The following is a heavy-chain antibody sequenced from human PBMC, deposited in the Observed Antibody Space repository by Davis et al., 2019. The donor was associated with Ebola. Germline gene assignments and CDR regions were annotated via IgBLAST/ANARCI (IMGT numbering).Heavy chain of an antibody. CDR3: AREQSPHYYDSSGYLFGIDWFDP. D-gene: IGHD3-22*01. J-gene: IGHJ5*02. Sequence: PGGSLRLSCAASGFTFSDYYMSWIRQAPGKGLEWVSYISSIGSTIYYADSVKGRFTISRDNAKNSLYLQMNSLRAEDTAVYYCAREQSPHYYDSSGYLFGIDWFDPWGQGTLVTVSS. CDR1: GFTFSDYY. CDR2: ISSIGSTI. V-gene: IGHV3-11*01.